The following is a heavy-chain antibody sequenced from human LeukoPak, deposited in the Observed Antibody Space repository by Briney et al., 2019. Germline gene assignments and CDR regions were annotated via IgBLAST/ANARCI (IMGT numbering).Heavy chain of an antibody. V-gene: IGHV3-23*01. CDR2: IIGSGSST. D-gene: IGHD6-13*01. CDR1: AFSFSSYS. J-gene: IGHJ4*02. Sequence: GGSLRLSCAAAAFSFSSYSISCVRHAPGEGLEWVSAIIGSGSSTYYADSVKGRFTISRDNSKNTLFLQMNSLRAEDTAVYYCAKDRAQQLVLDFWGQGTLVTASS. CDR3: AKDRAQQLVLDF.